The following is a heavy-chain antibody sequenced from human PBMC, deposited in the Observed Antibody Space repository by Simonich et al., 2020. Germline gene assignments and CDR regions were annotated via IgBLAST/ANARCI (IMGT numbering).Heavy chain of an antibody. J-gene: IGHJ3*02. D-gene: IGHD7-27*01. CDR2: INTNSGGQ. V-gene: IGHV1-2*02. CDR1: GYTFTGYS. Sequence: QVQLVQSGAEVKKPGASVKVSCKASGYTFTGYSMHWGRQAPGQGREGMGGINTNSGGQNDAQKFQGRVTMTRETSFSTAYMELSRLRSDDTAVYYCARGPRWTGDDAFDIWGQGTMVTVSS. CDR3: ARGPRWTGDDAFDI.